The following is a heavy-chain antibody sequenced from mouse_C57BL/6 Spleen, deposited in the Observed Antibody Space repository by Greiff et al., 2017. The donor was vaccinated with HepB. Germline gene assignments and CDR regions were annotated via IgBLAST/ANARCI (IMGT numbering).Heavy chain of an antibody. CDR2: INPNNGGT. D-gene: IGHD2-4*01. J-gene: IGHJ2*01. CDR3: AGYYDTSYYFDY. CDR1: GYTFTDYY. Sequence: EVQLQQSGPELVKPGASVKISCKASGYTFTDYYMNWVKQSHGKSLEWIGDINPNNGGTSYNQKFKGKATLTVDKSSSTAYMELRSLTSEDSAVYYCAGYYDTSYYFDYWGQGTTLTVSS. V-gene: IGHV1-26*01.